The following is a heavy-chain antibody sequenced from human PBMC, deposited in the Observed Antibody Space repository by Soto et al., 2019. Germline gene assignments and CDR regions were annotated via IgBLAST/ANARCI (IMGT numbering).Heavy chain of an antibody. V-gene: IGHV1-69*06. CDR3: ASTKYDSSASYYWYLRL. CDR1: EDTFRNYA. CDR2: IIPIFGTA. Sequence: QVELVQSGAEVKKPGSSVKVSCQASEDTFRNYAISCVRQAPGQGLEWMGGIIPIFGTANYAQKFQGRVTITADTFSKRLYLDLNSLRSEDTAVYYFASTKYDSSASYYWYLRLGGRGPLVTVSS. D-gene: IGHD3-22*01. J-gene: IGHJ2*01.